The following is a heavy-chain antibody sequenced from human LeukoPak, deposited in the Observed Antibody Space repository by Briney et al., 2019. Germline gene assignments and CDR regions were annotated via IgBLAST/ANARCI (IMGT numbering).Heavy chain of an antibody. CDR1: GFTFSNAW. CDR3: TRAGDIVVVPAASYAGY. CDR2: IKSKTDGGTT. V-gene: IGHV3-15*01. J-gene: IGHJ4*02. D-gene: IGHD2-2*01. Sequence: PGGSLRLSCAASGFTFSNAWMSWVRQAPGKGLEWVGRIKSKTDGGTTDYAAPVKGRFTISRDDSKNTLYLQMNSLETEDTAVYYCTRAGDIVVVPAASYAGYWGQGTLVTVSS.